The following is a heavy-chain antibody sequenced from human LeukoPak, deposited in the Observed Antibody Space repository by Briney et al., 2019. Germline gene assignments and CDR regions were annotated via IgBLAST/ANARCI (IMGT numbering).Heavy chain of an antibody. CDR1: GYSFTRYY. Sequence: ASVKVSCKTSGYSFTRYYMHWVRQAPGQGLEWMGWINLNSGGTNFAQRFQGRVTMTRDTSISTAYMDLSRLISDDTAVYYCARDAGYCTGGSCWYFDHWGQGTLVTVSS. J-gene: IGHJ4*02. V-gene: IGHV1-2*02. D-gene: IGHD2-15*01. CDR3: ARDAGYCTGGSCWYFDH. CDR2: INLNSGGT.